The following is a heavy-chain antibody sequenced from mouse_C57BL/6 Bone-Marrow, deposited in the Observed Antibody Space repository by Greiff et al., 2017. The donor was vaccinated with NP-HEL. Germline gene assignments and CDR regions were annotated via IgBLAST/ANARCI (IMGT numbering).Heavy chain of an antibody. J-gene: IGHJ4*01. CDR1: GYTFTSYW. V-gene: IGHV1-72*01. D-gene: IGHD1-1*01. CDR3: ARTTTVVAHYYAMDY. CDR2: IDPNSGGT. Sequence: VQLQQSGAELVKPGASVQLSCKASGYTFTSYWMHWVKQRPGRGPEWIGRIDPNSGGTQYNEKFKSKATLTVDKPSSTACMQLSSLTAEDSAVYDCARTTTVVAHYYAMDYWGQGTSVTVSS.